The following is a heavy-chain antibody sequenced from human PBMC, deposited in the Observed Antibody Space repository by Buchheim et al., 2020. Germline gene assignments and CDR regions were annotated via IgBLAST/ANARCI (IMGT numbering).Heavy chain of an antibody. J-gene: IGHJ5*02. V-gene: IGHV4-34*01. CDR1: GGSFSGYY. CDR3: AVENGSSHGFDP. D-gene: IGHD5-24*01. CDR2: INHSGST. Sequence: QVQLQQWGAGLLKPSETLSLTCAVYGGSFSGYYWSWIRQPPGKGLEWIGEINHSGSTNYNPSLKSRVTISVDTSKNQFSLQLSSVTAADTAVYYCAVENGSSHGFDPWGQGTL.